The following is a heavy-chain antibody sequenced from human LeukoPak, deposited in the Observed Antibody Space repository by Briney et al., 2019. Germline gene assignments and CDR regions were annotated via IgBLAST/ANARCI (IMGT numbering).Heavy chain of an antibody. Sequence: SETLSLTCTVSGGSISSYYWSWIRQPPGKGLEWIGYIYYSGSTNYNPSLKSRVTISVDTSKNQFSLKLSSVTAADTAVYYCARHGSRTCYDYVWAFDYWGQGTLVTVSS. CDR3: ARHGSRTCYDYVWAFDY. V-gene: IGHV4-59*08. CDR1: GGSISSYY. D-gene: IGHD3-16*01. CDR2: IYYSGST. J-gene: IGHJ4*02.